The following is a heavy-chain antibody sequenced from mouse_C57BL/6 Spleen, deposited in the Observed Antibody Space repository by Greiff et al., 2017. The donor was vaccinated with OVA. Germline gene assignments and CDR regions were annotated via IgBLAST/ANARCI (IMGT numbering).Heavy chain of an antibody. V-gene: IGHV1-55*01. D-gene: IGHD2-5*01. J-gene: IGHJ3*01. CDR2: LYPGSGST. CDR1: GYTFTSYW. CDR3: ARGDSNYPFAY. Sequence: QVQLQQPGAELVKPGASVKMSCKASGYTFTSYWITWVKQRPGQGLEWIGDLYPGSGSTNYNEKFKSKATLTVDTSYSTAYMQLSSLTSEDSAVYYCARGDSNYPFAYWGQGTLVTVSA.